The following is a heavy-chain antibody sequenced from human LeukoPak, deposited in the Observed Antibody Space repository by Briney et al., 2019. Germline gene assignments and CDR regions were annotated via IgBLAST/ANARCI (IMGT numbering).Heavy chain of an antibody. Sequence: GGSLRLSCAASGFTFSSYWMSWVRQAPGKGLEWVANIKQDGSEKYYVDSVKGRFTISRDNAKNSMYLQRNSLRAEDTAVYYCARDIGSSAFDIWGQGTMVTVSS. CDR1: GFTFSSYW. CDR3: ARDIGSSAFDI. V-gene: IGHV3-7*01. J-gene: IGHJ3*02. CDR2: IKQDGSEK. D-gene: IGHD2-2*01.